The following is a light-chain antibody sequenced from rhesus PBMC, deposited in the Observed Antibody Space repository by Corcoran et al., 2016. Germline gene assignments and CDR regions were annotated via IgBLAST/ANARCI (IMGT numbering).Light chain of an antibody. V-gene: IGKV3-24*03. CDR3: LQSTNWPT. J-gene: IGKJ3*01. Sequence: EILMTQSPATLALSPGERATLSCRASQSVRTSLAWYQQKPGQAPRLLIYGASTRATGIPDRFRASGCGTEFTLAISSLEPEDVGVYFCLQSTNWPTFGPGTKLEIK. CDR2: GAS. CDR1: QSVRTS.